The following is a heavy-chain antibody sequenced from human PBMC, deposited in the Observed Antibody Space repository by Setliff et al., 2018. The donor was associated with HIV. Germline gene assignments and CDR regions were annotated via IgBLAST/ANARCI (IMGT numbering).Heavy chain of an antibody. CDR2: IYYNGST. Sequence: SETLSLTCSVPDGSITSNNYYWGWIRQPPGKGLECIGNIYYNGSTYYKSSLRSRVTISLDTSKKQFSLKLTSVTAADTAVYYCMSQHRIISQFDHWGQGTLVTVSS. CDR1: DGSITSNNYY. V-gene: IGHV4-39*01. CDR3: MSQHRIISQFDH. D-gene: IGHD3-16*01. J-gene: IGHJ5*02.